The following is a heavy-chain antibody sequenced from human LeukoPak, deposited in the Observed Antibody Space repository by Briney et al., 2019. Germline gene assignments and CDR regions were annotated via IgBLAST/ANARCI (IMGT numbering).Heavy chain of an antibody. J-gene: IGHJ3*02. V-gene: IGHV3-23*01. Sequence: GGPLRLSCAASGFPFRTYAMTWGRQAPGKGLDWVSGISASGGTTYYTDSVKGRFTISRPNSKNTLYLHINSLTAEDTAVYYGARDRVYLGREDAFDIWGQGTMVTVSS. CDR3: ARDRVYLGREDAFDI. CDR1: GFPFRTYA. D-gene: IGHD7-27*01. CDR2: ISASGGTT.